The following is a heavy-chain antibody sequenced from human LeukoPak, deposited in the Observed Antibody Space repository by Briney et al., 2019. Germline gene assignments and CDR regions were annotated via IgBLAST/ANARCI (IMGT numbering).Heavy chain of an antibody. J-gene: IGHJ3*02. CDR1: GFTSSHYW. Sequence: GGSLRLSCAASGFTSSHYWMSWVRQAPGKGLEWPANIKQDGSEKYYVDSVKGRFTISRDNAKNSLYLQMNSQRAEDTAIYYCARDQGALDIWGQGTMVTVSS. CDR3: ARDQGALDI. V-gene: IGHV3-7*01. CDR2: IKQDGSEK.